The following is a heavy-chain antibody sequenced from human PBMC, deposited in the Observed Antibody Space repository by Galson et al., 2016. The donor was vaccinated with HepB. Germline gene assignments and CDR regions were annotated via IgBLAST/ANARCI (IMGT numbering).Heavy chain of an antibody. Sequence: SLRLSCAASGFTFSSYGMHWVRQAPGKGLEWVSSISSRNNIYQADLLKGRFTISRDNAKSSLYLQMNSLRAEDTAVYYCARDNSGWSRNYWGQGTLATVSS. CDR2: ISSRNNI. J-gene: IGHJ4*02. CDR3: ARDNSGWSRNY. CDR1: GFTFSSYG. V-gene: IGHV3-21*06. D-gene: IGHD6-19*01.